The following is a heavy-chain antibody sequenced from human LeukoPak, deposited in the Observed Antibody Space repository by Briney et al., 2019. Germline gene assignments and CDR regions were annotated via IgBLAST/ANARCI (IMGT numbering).Heavy chain of an antibody. CDR1: GGSISSSNW. J-gene: IGHJ4*02. D-gene: IGHD3-10*01. CDR2: IYHSGST. Sequence: SETLSLTCAVSGGSISSSNWWSWVRQPPGKGLEWIGEIYHSGSTNYNPSLKSRVTISVDTSKNQFSLKLSSVTAADTAVYYCARDTMVRGATDYFDYWGQGTLVTVSS. V-gene: IGHV4-4*02. CDR3: ARDTMVRGATDYFDY.